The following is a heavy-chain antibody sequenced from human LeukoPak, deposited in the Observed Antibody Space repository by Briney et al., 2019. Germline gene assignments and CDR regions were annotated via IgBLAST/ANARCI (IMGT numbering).Heavy chain of an antibody. V-gene: IGHV3-23*01. Sequence: GGSLRLSCAASGFTFSNYAMTWVRQAPGKGLEWVSVISGRDTSTYYADSVKGRFTISRDNSKNTLFLQMNSLRAEDTAVYYCARWLQYYFDYWGQGTLVTVSS. CDR1: GFTFSNYA. D-gene: IGHD5-24*01. CDR3: ARWLQYYFDY. CDR2: ISGRDTST. J-gene: IGHJ4*02.